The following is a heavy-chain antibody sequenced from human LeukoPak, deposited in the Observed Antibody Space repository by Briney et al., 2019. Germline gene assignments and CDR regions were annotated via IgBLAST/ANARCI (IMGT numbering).Heavy chain of an antibody. CDR2: ISGSGGST. J-gene: IGHJ5*02. CDR3: AKVPSSSWYRNNWFDP. Sequence: GGSLRLSCAASGFTFSSYAMSWVRQAPGKGLEWVSAISGSGGSTYYADSVKGRFTISRDNSKNTLYLQMNSLRAEDTAVYYCAKVPSSSWYRNNWFDPWGQGTLVTVSS. V-gene: IGHV3-23*01. D-gene: IGHD6-13*01. CDR1: GFTFSSYA.